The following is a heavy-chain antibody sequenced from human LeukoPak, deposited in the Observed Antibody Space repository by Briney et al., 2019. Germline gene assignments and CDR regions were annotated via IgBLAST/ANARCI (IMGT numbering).Heavy chain of an antibody. CDR3: ATDLEATFFVY. J-gene: IGHJ4*02. D-gene: IGHD1-26*01. CDR2: FDPEDGET. CDR1: GYTLTELS. Sequence: GSVKVSCEVSGYTLTELSMHWVRQAPGKGLEWMGGFDPEDGETIYAQKFEGRVTMTEDTSTDTAYMELSSLRSQDTAVYYCATDLEATFFVYWGQGTLVTDSS. V-gene: IGHV1-24*01.